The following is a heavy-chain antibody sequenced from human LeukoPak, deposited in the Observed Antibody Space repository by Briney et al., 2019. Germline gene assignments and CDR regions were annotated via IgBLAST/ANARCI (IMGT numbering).Heavy chain of an antibody. CDR3: VRSRYCSVGRCYSDY. CDR2: IKLDGSEK. V-gene: IGHV3-7*04. CDR1: GFTFSNYW. D-gene: IGHD2-15*01. J-gene: IGHJ4*02. Sequence: GGSLRLSCAASGFTFSNYWMNRVRQAPGKGLEWVANIKLDGSEKYYVDSVKGRFTISRDNAKNSLYLQMNSLRAEDTAVYYCVRSRYCSVGRCYSDYWGQGTLVTVSS.